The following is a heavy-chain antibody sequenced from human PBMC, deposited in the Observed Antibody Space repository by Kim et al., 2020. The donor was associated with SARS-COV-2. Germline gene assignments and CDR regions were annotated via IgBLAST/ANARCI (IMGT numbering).Heavy chain of an antibody. J-gene: IGHJ4*02. D-gene: IGHD3-10*01. Sequence: SETLSLTCAVYGGSFSGYYWSWIRQPPGKGLEWIGEINHSGSTNYNPSLKSRVTISVDTSKNQFSLKLSSVTAADTAVYYCARSAGYYGSGSHIPSGNFDYWGQGTLVTVSS. CDR3: ARSAGYYGSGSHIPSGNFDY. CDR1: GGSFSGYY. CDR2: INHSGST. V-gene: IGHV4-34*01.